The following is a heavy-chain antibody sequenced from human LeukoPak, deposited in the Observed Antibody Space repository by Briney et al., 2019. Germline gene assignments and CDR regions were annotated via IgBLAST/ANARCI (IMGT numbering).Heavy chain of an antibody. D-gene: IGHD2-2*01. CDR1: GFTFSSYA. V-gene: IGHV3-23*01. J-gene: IGHJ4*02. CDR3: ASGRYCSSTSCYAGASDY. Sequence: GGSLRLSCAASGFTFSSYAMSWVRQAPGKGLEWVSAISGSGGSTYYADSVKGRFTISRDNAKNSLYLQMNSLRAEDTAVYYCASGRYCSSTSCYAGASDYWGQGTLVTVSS. CDR2: ISGSGGST.